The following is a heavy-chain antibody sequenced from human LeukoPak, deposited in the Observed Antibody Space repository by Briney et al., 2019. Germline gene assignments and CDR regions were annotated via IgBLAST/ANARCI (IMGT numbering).Heavy chain of an antibody. CDR3: ARDLYGDYFDY. CDR2: INAGNENT. D-gene: IGHD3-16*01. Sequence: ASVKVSCKASGYTFSRYGMHWVRQAPGQRLEWMGWINAGNENTKYSQKFQGRVSITRDTSASTAYMELSSLISEDTAVYYCARDLYGDYFDYWGQGTLVTVSS. V-gene: IGHV1-3*01. J-gene: IGHJ4*02. CDR1: GYTFSRYG.